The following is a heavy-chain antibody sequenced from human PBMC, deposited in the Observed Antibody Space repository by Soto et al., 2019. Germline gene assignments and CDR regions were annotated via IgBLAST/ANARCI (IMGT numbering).Heavy chain of an antibody. V-gene: IGHV4-59*01. CDR1: GGSISSYY. Sequence: SETLSLTCTVSGGSISSYYWSWIRQPPGKGLEWIGYIYYSGSTNYNPSLKSRVTISVDTSKNQFSLKLSSVTAADTAVYYCAVLLSGSYYYYFDYWGQGTLVTVSS. J-gene: IGHJ4*02. CDR3: AVLLSGSYYYYFDY. D-gene: IGHD3-10*01. CDR2: IYYSGST.